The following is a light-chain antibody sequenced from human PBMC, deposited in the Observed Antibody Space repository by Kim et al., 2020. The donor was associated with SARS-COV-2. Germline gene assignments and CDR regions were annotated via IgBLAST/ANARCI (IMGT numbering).Light chain of an antibody. CDR3: QQLNTYPWT. CDR1: QGIDNL. J-gene: IGKJ1*01. Sequence: GDIGAVTCRTSQGIDNLLAWYQQKPGKAPKLLIFAASTLQSGVPSRFSGGGSGTEFTLTVSSLQPEDFAIYYCQQLNTYPWTFGQGTKVDIK. CDR2: AAS. V-gene: IGKV1-9*01.